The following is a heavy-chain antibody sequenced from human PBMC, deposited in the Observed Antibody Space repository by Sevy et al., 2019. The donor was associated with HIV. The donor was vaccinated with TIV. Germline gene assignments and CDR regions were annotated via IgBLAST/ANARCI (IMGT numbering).Heavy chain of an antibody. CDR3: TPAGYGFHY. Sequence: GGSLRLSCAASGFTFSGSDMHWVRQASGKGLEWVGRIRSKAKNYATAYAASVKGRFTISRDDSKNTAYLQMNSLKTEDTAVYFCTPAGYGFHYWGQGTLVTVSS. CDR1: GFTFSGSD. CDR2: IRSKAKNYAT. D-gene: IGHD5-18*01. V-gene: IGHV3-73*01. J-gene: IGHJ4*02.